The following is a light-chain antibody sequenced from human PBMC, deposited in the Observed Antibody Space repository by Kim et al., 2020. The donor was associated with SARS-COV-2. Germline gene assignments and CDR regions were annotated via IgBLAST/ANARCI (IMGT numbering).Light chain of an antibody. Sequence: APGKTARITCGGKNMGSKNVHWYQQGPGQAPVLVIYYDSDRPSGIPERFSGSNSENTATLAISRVEAGDEADYFCQVWDSSSDDYVFGTGTKVTVL. J-gene: IGLJ1*01. CDR3: QVWDSSSDDYV. CDR2: YDS. CDR1: NMGSKN. V-gene: IGLV3-21*04.